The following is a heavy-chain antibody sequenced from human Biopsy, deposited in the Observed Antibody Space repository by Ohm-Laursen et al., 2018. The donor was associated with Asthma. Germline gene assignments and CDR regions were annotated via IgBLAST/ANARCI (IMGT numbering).Heavy chain of an antibody. V-gene: IGHV3-9*01. D-gene: IGHD3-22*01. CDR3: AKSADYYDSTDYLDF. J-gene: IGHJ4*01. CDR2: ISWNSGNI. CDR1: GFSFDDCA. Sequence: SSLRLSCAASGFSFDDCAMHWVRQAPGKGLERVSSISWNSGNIDYADSVKGRFTISRDNAKNSLYLQMQSLRPEDTAFYYCAKSADYYDSTDYLDFWGRGTLVTVSS.